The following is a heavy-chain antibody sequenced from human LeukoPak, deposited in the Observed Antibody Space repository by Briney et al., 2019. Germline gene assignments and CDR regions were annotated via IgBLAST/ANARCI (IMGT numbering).Heavy chain of an antibody. CDR3: ARDSGYDSSGYYGAFDI. J-gene: IGHJ3*02. Sequence: SGGSLRLSCAVSGFTISSYAMSWVRQAPGKGLEWVSAMSGSAGSTYYADSVKGRFTISRDNAKNSLYLQMNSLRAEDTAVYYCARDSGYDSSGYYGAFDIWGQGTMVTVSS. CDR1: GFTISSYA. V-gene: IGHV3-23*01. CDR2: MSGSAGST. D-gene: IGHD3-22*01.